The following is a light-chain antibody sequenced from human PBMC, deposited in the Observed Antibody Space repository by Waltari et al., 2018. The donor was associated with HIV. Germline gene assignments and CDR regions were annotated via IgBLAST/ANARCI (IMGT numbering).Light chain of an antibody. CDR1: NSDVGGYNY. Sequence: QSALTQPASVSGSPGQSITISCTGTNSDVGGYNYVSWYQQHPGKAPKLLIFEVSDRPSGISNRFSGSKSGNTASLTISGLQAEDEADYYCSSYTSTNTGVFGGGTKVTVL. V-gene: IGLV2-14*01. CDR3: SSYTSTNTGV. J-gene: IGLJ3*02. CDR2: EVS.